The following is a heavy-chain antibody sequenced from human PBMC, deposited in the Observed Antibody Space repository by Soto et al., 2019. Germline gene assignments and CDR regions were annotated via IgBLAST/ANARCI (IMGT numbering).Heavy chain of an antibody. CDR3: AKSRSSGWYGWFDP. J-gene: IGHJ5*02. CDR2: IYWNDDK. Sequence: SCPTLVNPTQTLTLTCIFSGFSLRTSGVGVGWIRQPPGKALEWLGFIYWNDDKRYSPSLESRLTITKDTSKNQVVLTMTNMDPVDTATYYCAKSRSSGWYGWFDPWGQGTLVTVYS. D-gene: IGHD6-19*01. V-gene: IGHV2-5*01. CDR1: GFSLRTSGVG.